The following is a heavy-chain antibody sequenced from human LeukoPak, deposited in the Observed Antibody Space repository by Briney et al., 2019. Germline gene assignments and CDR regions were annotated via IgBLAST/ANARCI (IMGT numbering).Heavy chain of an antibody. CDR2: ISYDGSNK. J-gene: IGHJ4*02. Sequence: GGSLRLSCAASGFTFSSYAMHWVRQAPGKGLEWVAVISYDGSNKYYADSAKGRFTISRDNSENTLYLQMNSLRAEDTAVYYCATDSSGWHQIDYWGQGTLVTVSS. V-gene: IGHV3-30*04. CDR1: GFTFSSYA. D-gene: IGHD6-19*01. CDR3: ATDSSGWHQIDY.